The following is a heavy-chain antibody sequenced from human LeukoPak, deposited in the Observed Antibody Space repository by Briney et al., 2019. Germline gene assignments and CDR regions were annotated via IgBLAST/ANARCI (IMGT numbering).Heavy chain of an antibody. CDR2: ISSSSSYT. CDR3: ARSGYCSSTSCYRWFDP. CDR1: GFTLSDYY. J-gene: IGHJ5*02. Sequence: GGSLRLSCAASGFTLSDYYMSWIRQAPGKGLEWASYISSSSSYTNYADSVKGRFTISRDNAKNSLYLQMNSLRAEDTAVYYCARSGYCSSTSCYRWFDPWGQGTLVTVSS. V-gene: IGHV3-11*06. D-gene: IGHD2-2*01.